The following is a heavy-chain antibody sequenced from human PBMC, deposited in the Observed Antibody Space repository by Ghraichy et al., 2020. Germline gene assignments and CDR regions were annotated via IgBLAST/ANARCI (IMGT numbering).Heavy chain of an antibody. Sequence: GESLNISCAASGFTFNNYAMSWVRQAPGKGLEWVSAISGRADTTYYANSVRGRFTISRDNSKHSVYLQMNSLRAEDTAVYYCAWHSRWSDFDCWGQGTLVTVSS. D-gene: IGHD4-23*01. CDR2: ISGRADTT. J-gene: IGHJ4*02. V-gene: IGHV3-23*01. CDR1: GFTFNNYA. CDR3: AWHSRWSDFDC.